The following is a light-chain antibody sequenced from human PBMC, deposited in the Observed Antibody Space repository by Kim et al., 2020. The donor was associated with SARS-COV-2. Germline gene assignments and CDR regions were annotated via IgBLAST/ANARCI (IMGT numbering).Light chain of an antibody. CDR1: SLGNFH. CDR3: NSRDINDNVV. Sequence: LGKAASSTYQRGSLGNFHPSCYHHRPRQAPLLVIYRKNNLPSRIPDRFSDSSSGSTTSLTTTGAQASDESDYYCNSRDINDNVVFGGGTQLTVL. J-gene: IGLJ2*01. V-gene: IGLV3-19*01. CDR2: RKN.